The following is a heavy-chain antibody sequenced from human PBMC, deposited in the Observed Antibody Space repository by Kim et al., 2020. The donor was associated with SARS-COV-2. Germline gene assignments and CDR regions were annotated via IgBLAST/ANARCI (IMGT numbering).Heavy chain of an antibody. CDR3: AKFFSGPSAGLNYHSYY. CDR1: GFRFSNYA. J-gene: IGHJ6*01. CDR2: ISYDGTDK. V-gene: IGHV3-30*18. D-gene: IGHD6-13*01. Sequence: GGSLRLSCEASGFRFSNYAMHWVRQAPGKGLEWVAVISYDGTDKYYADSVKGRFTISRDNSKNTLYLQINSLRGDDTAVYSCAKFFSGPSAGLNYHSYY.